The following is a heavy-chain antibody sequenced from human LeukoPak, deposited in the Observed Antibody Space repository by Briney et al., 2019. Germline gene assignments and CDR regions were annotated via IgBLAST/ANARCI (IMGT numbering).Heavy chain of an antibody. CDR1: GFTFTSYA. D-gene: IGHD2-15*01. Sequence: PGGSLRLSCAASGFTFTSYAMHWVRQAPGKGLKWVALVSYDGSIEYYADSVKGRFTISRDNSKNTLYLQMNSLRVEDPAFYYCARRVAAAPFDYWGQGTLVTVSS. CDR3: ARRVAAAPFDY. CDR2: VSYDGSIE. V-gene: IGHV3-30*04. J-gene: IGHJ4*02.